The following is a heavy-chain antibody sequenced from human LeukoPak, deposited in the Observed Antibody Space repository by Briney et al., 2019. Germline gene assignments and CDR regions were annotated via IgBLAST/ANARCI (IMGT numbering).Heavy chain of an antibody. CDR2: ISASGGGT. Sequence: GGSLRLSCTASGFTFSTYAMSWVRQAPGKGLEWVSSISASGGGTHYAGSVKGRFTISRDNSKNTLYLQMNSLRVEDTAVYYCAKSLDGGNSGRDWYFDLWGRGTLVTVSS. V-gene: IGHV3-23*01. CDR3: AKSLDGGNSGRDWYFDL. J-gene: IGHJ2*01. CDR1: GFTFSTYA. D-gene: IGHD4-23*01.